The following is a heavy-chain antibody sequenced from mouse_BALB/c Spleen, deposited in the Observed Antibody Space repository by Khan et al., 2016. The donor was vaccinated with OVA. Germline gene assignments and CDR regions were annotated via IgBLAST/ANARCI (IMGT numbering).Heavy chain of an antibody. D-gene: IGHD2-4*01. Sequence: QIQLVQSGPELKKPGETVKISCKASGYTFTDYSMQWVKQAPGKGLKWVGWINTETGEPTYADDFKGRFAFSLETSASTAYLPINNLQNDDTATYFCTRNDYDSGELYAMDYWGQGTSVTVSS. J-gene: IGHJ4*01. CDR3: TRNDYDSGELYAMDY. CDR1: GYTFTDYS. V-gene: IGHV9-2-1*01. CDR2: INTETGEP.